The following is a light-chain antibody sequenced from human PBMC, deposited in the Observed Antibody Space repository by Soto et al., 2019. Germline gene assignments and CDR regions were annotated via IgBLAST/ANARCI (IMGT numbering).Light chain of an antibody. CDR1: TSDIGRFNS. CDR2: DVS. CDR3: ASYTTSSTVV. Sequence: QSALTQPASVSGSPGQAITISCAGTTSDIGRFNSVSWYQHHPGKAPKLMIYDVSNRPSGLSNRFSGSKSGNTASLIISGLQAEDEADYYCASYTTSSTVVFGGGTKLTVL. J-gene: IGLJ2*01. V-gene: IGLV2-14*03.